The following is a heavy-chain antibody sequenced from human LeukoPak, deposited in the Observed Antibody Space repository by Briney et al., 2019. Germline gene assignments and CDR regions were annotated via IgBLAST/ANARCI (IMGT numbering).Heavy chain of an antibody. CDR3: AKDLEMAYYYDSSGSSFDY. J-gene: IGHJ4*02. CDR2: ISGSGGST. Sequence: GGSLRLSCAASGFTFSRYAMSWDRQAPGKGLEWVSVISGSGGSTYYADSVKGRFTISRDNSKNTLYLQMNSLRAEDTAVYYCAKDLEMAYYYDSSGSSFDYWGQGTLVTVSS. D-gene: IGHD3-22*01. CDR1: GFTFSRYA. V-gene: IGHV3-23*01.